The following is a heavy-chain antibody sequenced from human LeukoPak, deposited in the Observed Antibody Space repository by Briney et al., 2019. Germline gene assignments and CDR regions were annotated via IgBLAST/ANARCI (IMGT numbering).Heavy chain of an antibody. D-gene: IGHD3-9*01. J-gene: IGHJ2*01. V-gene: IGHV4-39*07. CDR3: ARALTNLGWYFDL. Sequence: SETLSLTCTVSGGSISSSSYYWGWIRQPPGKGLEWIGSIYYSGSTYYNPSLKSRVTISVDTSKNQFSLKLSSVTAADTAVYYCARALTNLGWYFDLWGRGTLVTVSS. CDR2: IYYSGST. CDR1: GGSISSSSYY.